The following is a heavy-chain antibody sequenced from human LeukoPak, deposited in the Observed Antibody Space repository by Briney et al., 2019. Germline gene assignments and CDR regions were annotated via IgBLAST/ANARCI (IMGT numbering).Heavy chain of an antibody. Sequence: PGGSLRLSCAASGFTFSSYSMNWVRQAPGKGLEWVSSISSSSSYIYYADSVKGRFTISRDNAKNSLYLQMNSLRAEDTAVYYCAREGIGRFRLRTAFDIWGQGTMVTVSS. J-gene: IGHJ3*02. CDR1: GFTFSSYS. D-gene: IGHD1-1*01. CDR2: ISSSSSYI. V-gene: IGHV3-21*01. CDR3: AREGIGRFRLRTAFDI.